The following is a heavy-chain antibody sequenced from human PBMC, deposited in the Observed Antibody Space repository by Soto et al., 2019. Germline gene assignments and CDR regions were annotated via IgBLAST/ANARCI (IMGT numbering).Heavy chain of an antibody. D-gene: IGHD6-13*01. J-gene: IGHJ3*02. CDR1: RGTFSSYA. Sequence: QVQLVQSGAEVKKPGSSVKVSCKASRGTFSSYAISWVRQAPGQGLEWMGGIIPIFGTANYAQKFQGRVTITADESTSTAYMELSSLRSEDTAVYYCAREGIAAAGGLFDIWGQGTMVTVSS. CDR2: IIPIFGTA. CDR3: AREGIAAAGGLFDI. V-gene: IGHV1-69*12.